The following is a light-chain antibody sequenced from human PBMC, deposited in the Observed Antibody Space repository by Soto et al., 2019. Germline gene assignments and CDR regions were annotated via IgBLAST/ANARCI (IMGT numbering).Light chain of an antibody. CDR3: QQSYSAPIT. J-gene: IGKJ5*01. CDR2: MAF. CDR1: QNIRNY. V-gene: IGKV1-39*01. Sequence: DIQMTQSPSSLSASVGDRVTITCRASQNIRNYLNWYQQKPGKAPKLLIYMAFTLQSGVPSRFSGSGSWTDFTLTISSLQPEDFASYYCQQSYSAPITFGQGTRLEI.